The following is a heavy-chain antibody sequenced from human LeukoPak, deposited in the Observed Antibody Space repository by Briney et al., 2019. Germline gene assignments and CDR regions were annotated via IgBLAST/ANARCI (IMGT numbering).Heavy chain of an antibody. CDR1: VGSINSYY. CDR2: IYYSGSP. Sequence: SETLSLTCTVSVGSINSYYWSWIRQPPGKGLEWIGYIYYSGSPTYSPSLKSRVAISIHTTKKQFSLKLSSVTAADTAVYYCARSIVVAGFVSDYYYYGMDVWGQGTTVTVSS. V-gene: IGHV4-59*08. CDR3: ARSIVVAGFVSDYYYYGMDV. J-gene: IGHJ6*02. D-gene: IGHD6-19*01.